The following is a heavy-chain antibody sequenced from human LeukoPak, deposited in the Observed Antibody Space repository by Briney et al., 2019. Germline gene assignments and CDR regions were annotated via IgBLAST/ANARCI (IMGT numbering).Heavy chain of an antibody. V-gene: IGHV3-30*18. Sequence: GGSVTLSCAASGLPFSSYVMHWVRQARGKGREWVEGIAYEGNKKYYAESVKGRFTITRDNSKNALYLQMNSLRDEDTAGYYCAKDWVVRGVISYWGQGTLVTVSS. CDR2: IAYEGNKK. D-gene: IGHD3-10*01. CDR3: AKDWVVRGVISY. J-gene: IGHJ4*02. CDR1: GLPFSSYV.